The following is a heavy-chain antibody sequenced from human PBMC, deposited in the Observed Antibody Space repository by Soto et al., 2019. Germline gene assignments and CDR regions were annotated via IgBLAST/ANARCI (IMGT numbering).Heavy chain of an antibody. V-gene: IGHV3-23*01. CDR3: AKMEGMDPWAYSFDY. CDR1: GLTFSNFA. Sequence: EVQVLESGGGLVQPGGSLRLSCAAPGLTFSNFAMSWVRQAPGKGLEWVSRIYGGGNGPHYADSVKGRVTISRDNSKNTLYLQMNSLRAEDTAVYYCAKMEGMDPWAYSFDYWGQGTLVTVSS. J-gene: IGHJ4*02. CDR2: IYGGGNGP. D-gene: IGHD2-2*03.